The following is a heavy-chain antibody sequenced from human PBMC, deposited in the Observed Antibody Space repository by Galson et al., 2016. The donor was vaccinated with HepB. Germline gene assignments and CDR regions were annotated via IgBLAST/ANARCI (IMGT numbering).Heavy chain of an antibody. Sequence: SVKVSCKASGYTFTDYYMHWVRQAPGQGLEWLGWINPNSGVTNVARKFQGVVTMTRYTSISTAYMELSRLASYDTAMYFCAREKGDIVGVTRHYYYYGMDVWGQGTTVTVSS. CDR2: INPNSGVT. D-gene: IGHD1-26*01. V-gene: IGHV1-2*02. J-gene: IGHJ6*02. CDR3: AREKGDIVGVTRHYYYYGMDV. CDR1: GYTFTDYY.